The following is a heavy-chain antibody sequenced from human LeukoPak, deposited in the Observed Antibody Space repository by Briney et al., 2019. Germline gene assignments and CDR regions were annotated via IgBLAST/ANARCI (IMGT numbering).Heavy chain of an antibody. Sequence: SETLSLTCTVSGASISSGAYYWSWIRQHPGKGLEWIGYISYSGSADYNPSLKSRVTISVDTSKSQFSLKLNSVTAADTAMYYCAREIKRGYSGYDFNWFDPWGQGTLVTVSS. V-gene: IGHV4-31*03. CDR1: GASISSGAYY. CDR3: AREIKRGYSGYDFNWFDP. CDR2: ISYSGSA. D-gene: IGHD5-12*01. J-gene: IGHJ5*02.